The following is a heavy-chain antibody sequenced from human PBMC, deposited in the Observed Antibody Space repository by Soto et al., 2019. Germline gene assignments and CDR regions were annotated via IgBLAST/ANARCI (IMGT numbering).Heavy chain of an antibody. CDR2: IYHSGST. CDR1: GGSISSGGYS. Sequence: PSETLSLTCAVSGGSISSGGYSWSWIRQPPGKGLEWIGYIYHSGSTYYNPSLKSRVTISVDRSKNQFSLKLSSVTAADTAVYYCASTTCSGGSCYSEGRFDPWGQGTLVTVSS. V-gene: IGHV4-30-2*01. CDR3: ASTTCSGGSCYSEGRFDP. D-gene: IGHD2-15*01. J-gene: IGHJ5*02.